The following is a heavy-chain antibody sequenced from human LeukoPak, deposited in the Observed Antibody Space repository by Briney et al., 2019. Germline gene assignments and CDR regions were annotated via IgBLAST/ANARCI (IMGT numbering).Heavy chain of an antibody. CDR2: MNPNSGNT. CDR3: ARGLRSAFDI. J-gene: IGHJ3*02. CDR1: GYTFTSYY. Sequence: GASVKVSCKASGYTFTSYYMHWVRQATGQGLEWMGWMNPNSGNTGYAQKFQGRVTMTRNTSISTAYMELSSLRSEDTAVYYCARGLRSAFDIWGQGTMVTVSS. V-gene: IGHV1-8*02.